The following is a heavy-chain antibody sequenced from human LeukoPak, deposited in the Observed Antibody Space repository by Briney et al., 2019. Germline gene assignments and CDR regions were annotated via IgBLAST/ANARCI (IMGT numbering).Heavy chain of an antibody. V-gene: IGHV3-30-3*01. CDR1: GFPFTSYG. CDR3: ARDPGTYYYDSRGFDC. Sequence: PGGSLRLSCAASGFPFTSYGIHWVRQAPGKGLEWVAFISYDGSSQYYGDSVKGRFTISRDNAKNSLYLQMNSLRDEDTAVYYCARDPGTYYYDSRGFDCWGQGTLVTVSS. J-gene: IGHJ4*02. CDR2: ISYDGSSQ. D-gene: IGHD3-22*01.